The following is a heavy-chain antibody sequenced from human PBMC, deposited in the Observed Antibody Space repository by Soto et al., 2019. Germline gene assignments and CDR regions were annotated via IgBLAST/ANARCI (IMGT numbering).Heavy chain of an antibody. V-gene: IGHV3-23*01. D-gene: IGHD3-3*01. J-gene: IGHJ6*02. Sequence: EVQLLESGGGLVQPGGSLRLSCAASGFTFSSYAMSWVRQAPGKGLEWVSAISGSGGSTYYADSVKGRFTISRDNSKNTLYLQMNSLRAEDTAVYYCATSRPLDDFWSGYYTILNYYYYYGMDVWGQGTTVTVSS. CDR2: ISGSGGST. CDR1: GFTFSSYA. CDR3: ATSRPLDDFWSGYYTILNYYYYYGMDV.